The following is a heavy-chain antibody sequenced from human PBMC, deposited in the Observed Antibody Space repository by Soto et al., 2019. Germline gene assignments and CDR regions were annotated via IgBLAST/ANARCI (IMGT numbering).Heavy chain of an antibody. CDR3: AKLGMSGLDFDY. D-gene: IGHD3-3*01. Sequence: GGSLRLSCAASGFTFDDYAMHWVRQAPGKGLEWVSGISWNSGSIGYADSVKGRFTISRDNAKNSLYLQMNSLRAEDTALYYCAKLGMSGLDFDYWGQGTLVTVSS. CDR2: ISWNSGSI. J-gene: IGHJ4*02. V-gene: IGHV3-9*01. CDR1: GFTFDDYA.